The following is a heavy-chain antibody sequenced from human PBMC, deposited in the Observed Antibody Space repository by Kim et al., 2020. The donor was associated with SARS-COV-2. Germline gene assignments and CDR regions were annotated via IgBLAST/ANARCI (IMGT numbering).Heavy chain of an antibody. CDR2: IQNNVGP. Sequence: SETLSLTCAVYGESVTGYYWYWIRQPPGKGLEWIGGIQNNVGPKYSPSLKSRVTISLDTSKNQVSLKMTSVTAADTAIYYCVRGGYNWNYLPLDYWGQGSLVTVSS. J-gene: IGHJ4*02. CDR3: VRGGYNWNYLPLDY. D-gene: IGHD1-7*01. CDR1: GESVTGYY. V-gene: IGHV4-34*01.